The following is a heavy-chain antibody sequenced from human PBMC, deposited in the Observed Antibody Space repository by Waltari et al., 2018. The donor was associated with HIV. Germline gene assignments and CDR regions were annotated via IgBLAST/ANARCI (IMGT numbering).Heavy chain of an antibody. V-gene: IGHV3-74*01. Sequence: EVELVDSGGGLVQPGGSLRLSCVASKFNFSNYWIYWVRQLPGKGLVWGARVNGEARRTDYADSVRGRFTISRDNAKNTVYLQRNSLRAEDTALYYCTRAVFWSGFFRDYFFDYWGQGTPVTVSS. CDR2: VNGEARRT. J-gene: IGHJ4*02. D-gene: IGHD3-3*01. CDR1: KFNFSNYW. CDR3: TRAVFWSGFFRDYFFDY.